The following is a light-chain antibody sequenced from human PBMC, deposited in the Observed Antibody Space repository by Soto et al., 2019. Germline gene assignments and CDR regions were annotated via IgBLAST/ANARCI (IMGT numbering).Light chain of an antibody. J-gene: IGKJ1*01. V-gene: IGKV3-15*01. Sequence: EIVRTQSPATLSVSPVERVTLSGRASQSVDSNLAWYQQKPGQAPRLLIYGASTRATDMPGRFSGRGAGAEFTLTISSLQSEDFAVYYCQQYRSWPRTFGQGTKVDIK. CDR3: QQYRSWPRT. CDR1: QSVDSN. CDR2: GAS.